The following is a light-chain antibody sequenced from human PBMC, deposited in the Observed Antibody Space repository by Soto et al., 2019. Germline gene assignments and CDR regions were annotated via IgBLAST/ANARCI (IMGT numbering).Light chain of an antibody. CDR2: RDN. Sequence: QSVLTQPPSVSGAPGQRFTISCSGRSSNIGSNYVYWYQHLPGTAPKLLMYRDNQRPSGVPDRFSGSKSGTSASLAISGLRSEDEAVYFCAAWDDSLSGGVFGGGTKLTVL. CDR3: AAWDDSLSGGV. CDR1: SSNIGSNY. V-gene: IGLV1-47*01. J-gene: IGLJ2*01.